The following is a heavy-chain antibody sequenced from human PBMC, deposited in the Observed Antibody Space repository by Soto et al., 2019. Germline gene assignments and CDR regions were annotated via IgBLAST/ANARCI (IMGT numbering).Heavy chain of an antibody. CDR2: ISYDGSNK. CDR3: AKDRRGWEFWSGSPAFDY. Sequence: QVQLVESGGGVVQPGRSLRLSCAASGFTFSSYGMHWVRQAPGKGLEWVAVISYDGSNKYYADSVKGRFTISRDNSKNTLYLQMNSLRAEDTAVYYCAKDRRGWEFWSGSPAFDYWGQGTLVTVSS. CDR1: GFTFSSYG. D-gene: IGHD3-3*01. V-gene: IGHV3-30*18. J-gene: IGHJ4*02.